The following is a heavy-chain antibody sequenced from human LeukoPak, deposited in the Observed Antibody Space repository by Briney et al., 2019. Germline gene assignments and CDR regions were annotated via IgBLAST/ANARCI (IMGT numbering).Heavy chain of an antibody. CDR2: ISWNSGSI. V-gene: IGHV3-9*01. Sequence: SLRLSCAASGFTFDDYAMHWVRQAPGKGLEWVSGISWNSGSIGYADSVKGRFTISRDNAKNSLYLQMNSLRAEDTALYYCAKGSGYSSGWLPIDYWGQGTLVTVSS. D-gene: IGHD6-19*01. CDR1: GFTFDDYA. J-gene: IGHJ4*02. CDR3: AKGSGYSSGWLPIDY.